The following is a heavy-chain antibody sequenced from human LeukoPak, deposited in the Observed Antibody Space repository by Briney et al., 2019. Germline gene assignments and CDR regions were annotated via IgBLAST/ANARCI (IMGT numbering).Heavy chain of an antibody. CDR2: INPNSGGT. V-gene: IGHV1-2*02. Sequence: GASVKVSCKASGYTFTGYYMHWVRQAPGQGLEWMGWINPNSGGTNYAQKFQGRVTMTRDTSISTAYIELIRVISDDTAVYYCARDRHTSDLDYWGQGTLVTVSS. D-gene: IGHD6-19*01. CDR1: GYTFTGYY. J-gene: IGHJ4*02. CDR3: ARDRHTSDLDY.